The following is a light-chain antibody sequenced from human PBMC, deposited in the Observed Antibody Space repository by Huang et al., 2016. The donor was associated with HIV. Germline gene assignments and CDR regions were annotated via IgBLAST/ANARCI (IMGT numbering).Light chain of an antibody. CDR2: RAS. Sequence: DIQMTQSPSTLSASLGDRVTITCRPSESISSWLAWYQQKPGKAPKLLIYRASNLETGVPSRFSGSGSGTDFTPTISRLQPDDFATYYCQQYHNYSTFGQGTKLEIK. CDR1: ESISSW. V-gene: IGKV1-5*03. J-gene: IGKJ2*01. CDR3: QQYHNYST.